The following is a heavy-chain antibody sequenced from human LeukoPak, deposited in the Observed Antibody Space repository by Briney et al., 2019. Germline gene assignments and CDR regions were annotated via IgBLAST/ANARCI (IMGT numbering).Heavy chain of an antibody. CDR1: GFTFSDYA. J-gene: IGHJ4*02. Sequence: GGSLRLSRTASGFTFSDYAVNWVRQAPGKGLEWVAFIRSKAYGGTTEYAASVKGRFTFSRDDSRSIAYLQMNNLKTEDTAVYYCTRDGGFLYYLDYWGQGALVTVSS. CDR2: IRSKAYGGTT. V-gene: IGHV3-49*04. D-gene: IGHD2-15*01. CDR3: TRDGGFLYYLDY.